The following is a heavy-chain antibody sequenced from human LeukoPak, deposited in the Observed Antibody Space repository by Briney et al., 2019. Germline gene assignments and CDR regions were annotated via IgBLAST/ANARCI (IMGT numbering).Heavy chain of an antibody. V-gene: IGHV1-24*01. CDR3: ATVRGSGSYWVYAFDY. Sequence: GASVKVSCKVSGYTLTELSMHWVRQAPGKGLEWMGGFDPEDGETIYAQKFQGRVTMTEDTSTDTAYMELSSLRSGDTAVYYCATVRGSGSYWVYAFDYWGQGTLVTVSS. J-gene: IGHJ4*02. CDR1: GYTLTELS. CDR2: FDPEDGET. D-gene: IGHD1-26*01.